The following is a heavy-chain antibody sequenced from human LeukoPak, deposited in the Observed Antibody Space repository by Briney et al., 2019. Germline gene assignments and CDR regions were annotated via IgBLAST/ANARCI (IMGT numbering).Heavy chain of an antibody. CDR3: ARVTRYSSGWYYFDY. CDR1: GGSISSSNW. J-gene: IGHJ4*02. Sequence: PSGTLSLTCAVSGGSISSSNWWSWVRQPPGKGLEWIGEIYHSGSTNYNPSLKSRVTISVDKSKNQFSLKLSSVTAADTAVYYCARVTRYSSGWYYFDYWGQGTLVTVSP. D-gene: IGHD6-19*01. CDR2: IYHSGST. V-gene: IGHV4-4*02.